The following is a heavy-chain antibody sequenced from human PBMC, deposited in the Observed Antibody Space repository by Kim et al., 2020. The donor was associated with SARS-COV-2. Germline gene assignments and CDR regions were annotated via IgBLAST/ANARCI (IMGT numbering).Heavy chain of an antibody. D-gene: IGHD5-12*01. CDR1: GYTFTNYE. CDR3: ERLYSGYDYGASSYFYYMGV. Sequence: ASVKVSCQASGYTFTNYEIIWVRQATGQGPEWMGWMNPNSGNTGYARKFQGRVTMTRDTSISTAYMALSSLRSDDTAVYHCERLYSGYDYGASSYFYYMGVWGKGTAVTVSS. CDR2: MNPNSGNT. V-gene: IGHV1-8*01. J-gene: IGHJ6*03.